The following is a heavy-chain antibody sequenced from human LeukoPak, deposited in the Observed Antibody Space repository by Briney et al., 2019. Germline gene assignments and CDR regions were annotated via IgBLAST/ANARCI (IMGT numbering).Heavy chain of an antibody. CDR2: IIPILGIA. J-gene: IGHJ4*02. CDR1: GGTFSSYA. CDR3: ARDTPGESIVGATRVFDY. V-gene: IGHV1-69*04. D-gene: IGHD1-26*01. Sequence: SVKVSCKASGGTFSSYAISWVRQAPGQGLEWMGRIIPILGIANYAQKFQGRVTITADKSTSTAYMELSSLRSEDTAVYYCARDTPGESIVGATRVFDYWGRGTLVTVSS.